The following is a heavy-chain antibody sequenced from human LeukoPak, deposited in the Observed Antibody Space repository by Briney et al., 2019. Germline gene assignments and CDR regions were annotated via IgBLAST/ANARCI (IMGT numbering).Heavy chain of an antibody. CDR2: ISSSSSYI. CDR3: ARDLFRGYDILTGYGDY. D-gene: IGHD3-9*01. Sequence: GGSLRLSCAASGFTFSNYNMNWVRQTPGKGLEWVSCISSSSSYIYYADSVEGRFTISRDNAKNSLYLQMNSLRAEDTAVCYCARDLFRGYDILTGYGDYWGQGTLVTVSS. J-gene: IGHJ4*02. CDR1: GFTFSNYN. V-gene: IGHV3-21*01.